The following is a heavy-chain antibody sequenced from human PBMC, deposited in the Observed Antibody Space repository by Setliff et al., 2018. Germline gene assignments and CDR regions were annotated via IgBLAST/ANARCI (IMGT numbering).Heavy chain of an antibody. CDR1: GGSISSSSYY. D-gene: IGHD3-3*01. CDR2: IYYSGST. J-gene: IGHJ6*03. V-gene: IGHV4-61*05. Sequence: KTSETLSLTCTVSGGSISSSSYYWGWIRQPPGKGLEWIGYIYYSGSTNYNPSLKSRVTISVDTSKNQFSLKLSTVTAADTAVYYCARQVSHYDFWSGYYGYYYYYMDVWGKGTTVTVSS. CDR3: ARQVSHYDFWSGYYGYYYYYMDV.